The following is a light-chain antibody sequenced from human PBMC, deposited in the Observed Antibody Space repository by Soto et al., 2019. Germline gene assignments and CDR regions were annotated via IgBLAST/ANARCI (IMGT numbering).Light chain of an antibody. Sequence: EIVLTQSPGTLSLSPGERATLSCRASQSVSSSYLAWYQHKPGQAPRLLIYGASGRATGIPDRFSGSGSGTDFTLTISRLEPEDFAVYYCQQYGSSPPVTFGQGTRPEI. CDR3: QQYGSSPPVT. CDR2: GAS. J-gene: IGKJ5*01. V-gene: IGKV3-20*01. CDR1: QSVSSSY.